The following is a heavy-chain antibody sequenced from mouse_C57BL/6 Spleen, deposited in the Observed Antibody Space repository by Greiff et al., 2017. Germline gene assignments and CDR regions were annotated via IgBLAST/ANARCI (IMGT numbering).Heavy chain of an antibody. V-gene: IGHV3-6*01. CDR1: GYSITSGYY. CDR2: ISYDGSN. D-gene: IGHD1-1*01. J-gene: IGHJ3*01. CDR3: ARDYYGSSPPFAY. Sequence: LQQSGPGLVKPSQSLSLTCSVTGYSITSGYYWNWIRQFPGNKLEWMGYISYDGSNNYNPSLKNRISITRDTSKNQFFLKLNSVTTEDTATYYCARDYYGSSPPFAYWGQGTLVTVSA.